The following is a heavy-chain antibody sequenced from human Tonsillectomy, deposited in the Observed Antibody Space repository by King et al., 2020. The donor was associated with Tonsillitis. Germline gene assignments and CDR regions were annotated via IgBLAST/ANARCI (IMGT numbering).Heavy chain of an antibody. V-gene: IGHV1-69*18. J-gene: IGHJ4*02. Sequence: QLVQSGAEVKKPGSSVKVSCKASGDTFSTYGINWVRQAPGQGLEWMGRIVPIFGTSNYAQKFQGRVTITADESTSTAYMELSSLRSEDTGVYYCSWRLVVVAPFDSWGQGTLVTVSS. CDR1: GDTFSTYG. CDR3: SWRLVVVAPFDS. D-gene: IGHD2-15*01. CDR2: IVPIFGTS.